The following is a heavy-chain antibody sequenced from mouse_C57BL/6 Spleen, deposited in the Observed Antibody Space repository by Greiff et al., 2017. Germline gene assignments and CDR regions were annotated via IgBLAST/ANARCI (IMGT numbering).Heavy chain of an antibody. V-gene: IGHV1-62-2*01. Sequence: QVQLQESGAELVKPGASVKLSCKASGYTFTEYTIHWVKQRSGQGLEWIGWFYPGSGSIKYNEKFKDKATLTADKSSSTVYMELSRLTSEDSAVYFCARHPHYYGSSYGWYFDVWGTGTTVTVSS. J-gene: IGHJ1*03. D-gene: IGHD1-1*01. CDR2: FYPGSGSI. CDR1: GYTFTEYT. CDR3: ARHPHYYGSSYGWYFDV.